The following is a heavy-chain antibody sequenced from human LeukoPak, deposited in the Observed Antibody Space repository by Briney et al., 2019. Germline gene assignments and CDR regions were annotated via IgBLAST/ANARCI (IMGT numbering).Heavy chain of an antibody. CDR1: GFAFGVHA. CDR3: ASEWELLRLDY. CDR2: ISYDGSNK. V-gene: IGHV3-30-3*01. Sequence: GGSLRLSCAASGFAFGVHAMHWVRQAPGRGLEWVAVISYDGSNKYYADSVKGRFTISRDNSKNTLYLQMNSLRAEDTAVYYCASEWELLRLDYWGQGTLVTVSS. J-gene: IGHJ4*02. D-gene: IGHD1-26*01.